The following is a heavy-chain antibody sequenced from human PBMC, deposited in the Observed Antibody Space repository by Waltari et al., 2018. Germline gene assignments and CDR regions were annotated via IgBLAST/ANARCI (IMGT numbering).Heavy chain of an antibody. V-gene: IGHV3-21*01. J-gene: IGHJ6*02. CDR3: ARDVLGYYGMDV. CDR1: GFTFHSFS. CDR2: ISSSSNNI. D-gene: IGHD2-8*01. Sequence: EVQLVESGGGLVKPGGSLRLSCAASGFTFHSFSINWVRQAPGKGLEWVSSISSSSNNIYYADSVKGRFTISRDNAKYSLYLQMNSLRVEDTDVYHCARDVLGYYGMDVWGQGTTVTVSS.